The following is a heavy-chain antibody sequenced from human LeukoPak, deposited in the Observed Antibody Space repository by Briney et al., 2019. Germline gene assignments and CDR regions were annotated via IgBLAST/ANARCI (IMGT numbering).Heavy chain of an antibody. V-gene: IGHV3-66*01. CDR2: IYSTRTT. CDR3: ARVPATLHFDH. CDR1: GFLLRDSY. D-gene: IGHD1-26*01. J-gene: IGHJ4*02. Sequence: PGGSLRLSWAAPGFLLRDSYMSWVRQAPGKGVEWVSVIYSTRTTYYAESVKGSFTISRDNSKNTLFLQMNSLRVEDTAVYYCARVPATLHFDHWGQGTLVTVSS.